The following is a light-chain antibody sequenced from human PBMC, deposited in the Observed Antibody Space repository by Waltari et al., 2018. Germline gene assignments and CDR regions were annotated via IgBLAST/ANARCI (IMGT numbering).Light chain of an antibody. CDR2: RNN. CDR1: SNNVGNQG. Sequence: QAGLIQPPSVSTGLRQTATLTCTGNSNNVGNQGAAWLQQHQGHPPQLLTYRNNNRPSGISEGLSASRSGNTASLTITGLQPEDEADYYCSAWDSSLSAWVFGGGTKLTVL. V-gene: IGLV10-54*01. CDR3: SAWDSSLSAWV. J-gene: IGLJ3*02.